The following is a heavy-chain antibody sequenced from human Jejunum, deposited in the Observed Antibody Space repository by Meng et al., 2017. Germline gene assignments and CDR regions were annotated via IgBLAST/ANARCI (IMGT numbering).Heavy chain of an antibody. Sequence: SETLSLTRTVSGDSISSYYWSWIRQPAGEGLEWIGRLHTGGNTNYNPSLRNRVTLSVDTSENQFSLKVNSVTAADTAVYYCARGRPRMSGSYGWFDPWGQGTLVTVSS. CDR1: GDSISSYY. CDR2: LHTGGNT. D-gene: IGHD1-26*01. CDR3: ARGRPRMSGSYGWFDP. J-gene: IGHJ5*02. V-gene: IGHV4-4*07.